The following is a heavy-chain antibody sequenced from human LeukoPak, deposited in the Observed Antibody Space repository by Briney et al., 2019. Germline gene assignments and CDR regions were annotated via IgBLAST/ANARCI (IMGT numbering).Heavy chain of an antibody. Sequence: GGSLRLSCAASGFTFSSYEINWVRQAPGKGLEWFSYISSSGSTIYYADSVKGRFTISRDNAKNSLYLQMNSLRAEDTAVYYCARDPGSGWWHFDYWGQGTLVTVSS. J-gene: IGHJ4*02. CDR3: ARDPGSGWWHFDY. CDR2: ISSSGSTI. CDR1: GFTFSSYE. D-gene: IGHD6-19*01. V-gene: IGHV3-48*03.